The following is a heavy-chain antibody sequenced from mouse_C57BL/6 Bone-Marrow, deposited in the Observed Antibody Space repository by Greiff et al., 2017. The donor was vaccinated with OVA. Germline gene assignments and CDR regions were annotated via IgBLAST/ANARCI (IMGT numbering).Heavy chain of an antibody. D-gene: IGHD2-5*01. J-gene: IGHJ2*01. CDR2: INPYNGGT. CDR3: AREGDTYYSNYVDY. CDR1: GYTFTDYY. V-gene: IGHV1-19*01. Sequence: VQLQQSGPVLVKPGASVKMSCKASGYTFTDYYMNWVKQSHGKSLEWIGVINPYNGGTSYNQKFKGKATLTVDKSSSTAYMELNSLTSEDSAVYYCAREGDTYYSNYVDYWGQGTTLTVAS.